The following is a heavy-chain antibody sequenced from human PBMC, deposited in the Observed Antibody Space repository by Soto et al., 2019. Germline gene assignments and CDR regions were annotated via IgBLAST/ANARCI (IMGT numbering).Heavy chain of an antibody. CDR2: ISGSASST. D-gene: IGHD3-10*01. CDR3: AKDQGSGNSGTYFYYGVDV. J-gene: IGHJ6*02. V-gene: IGHV3-23*01. CDR1: GFTFSSYA. Sequence: GGSLRLSCAASGFTFSSYAMSWVRQAPGKGLEWVSAISGSASSTYYADSVKGRFTISRDNSKNTLYLQMNSLRAEDTAVYYCAKDQGSGNSGTYFYYGVDVWGQGTTVTVS.